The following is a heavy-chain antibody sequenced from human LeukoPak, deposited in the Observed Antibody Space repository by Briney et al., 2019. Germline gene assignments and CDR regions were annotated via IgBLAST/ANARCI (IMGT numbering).Heavy chain of an antibody. CDR2: SSDYNGIS. D-gene: IGHD1-26*01. CDR3: PKHLHRLSGSSSWGYDY. Sequence: SVTVSLKCTVYTCPIYGFSWVRQPPAQGLERVGFSSDYNGISNYAQRLQEGVTMTPDRPTSTDYIERRGLRSDHTAVYYCPKHLHRLSGSSSWGYDYWGKGNLVSVSS. CDR1: VYTCPIYG. J-gene: IGHJ4*02. V-gene: IGHV1-18*01.